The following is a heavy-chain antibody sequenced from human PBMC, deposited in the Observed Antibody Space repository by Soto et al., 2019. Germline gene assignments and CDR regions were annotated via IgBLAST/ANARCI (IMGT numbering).Heavy chain of an antibody. CDR3: AKVAGVATGGTVGGLDP. J-gene: IGHJ5*02. Sequence: PGGSRRLSCAASGFTFSSYWMSWVRQAPGKGLEWVANIKQDGSEKYYVDSVKGRFTISRDNSKNTLYLQMPSLTTDDTGVYYCAKVAGVATGGTVGGLDPWGQGTLVTVSS. CDR1: GFTFSSYW. D-gene: IGHD6-13*01. CDR2: IKQDGSEK. V-gene: IGHV3-7*01.